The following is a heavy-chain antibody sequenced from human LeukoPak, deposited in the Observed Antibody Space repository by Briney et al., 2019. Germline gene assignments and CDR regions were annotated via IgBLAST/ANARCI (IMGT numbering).Heavy chain of an antibody. CDR3: AKDLKKGYCSSTSCYRDDYYYYGMDV. J-gene: IGHJ6*02. Sequence: PGRSLRLSCAASGFTFSSYGMHRVRQAPGKGLEWVAVISYDGSNKYYADSVKGRFTISRDNSKNTLYLQMNSLRAEDTAVYYCAKDLKKGYCSSTSCYRDDYYYYGMDVWGQGTTVTVSS. V-gene: IGHV3-30*18. D-gene: IGHD2-2*01. CDR2: ISYDGSNK. CDR1: GFTFSSYG.